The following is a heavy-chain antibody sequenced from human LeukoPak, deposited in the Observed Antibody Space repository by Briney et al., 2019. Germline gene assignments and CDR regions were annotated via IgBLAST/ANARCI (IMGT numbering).Heavy chain of an antibody. CDR1: RFTFSNYA. CDR2: ISGRGGST. Sequence: PGGSLRLSCAASRFTFSNYAVSWVRQAPGKGLEWVSAISGRGGSTYYADSVKGRFTISRDNSTNTLYLQMNSLRAEDTAVYYCANPYDSSGFWDFDYWGQGTLVTVSS. CDR3: ANPYDSSGFWDFDY. D-gene: IGHD3-22*01. V-gene: IGHV3-23*01. J-gene: IGHJ4*02.